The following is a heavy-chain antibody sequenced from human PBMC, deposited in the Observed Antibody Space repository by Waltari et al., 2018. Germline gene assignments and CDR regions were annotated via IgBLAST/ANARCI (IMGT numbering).Heavy chain of an antibody. CDR2: VHGSGKT. D-gene: IGHD2-15*01. CDR3: ARDRGRGLYLDS. J-gene: IGHJ4*02. Sequence: QVQLHESGPGLVKPPQTLSPTCTASGDPLRSGHWLSWVRRSPGKGLEWIGQVHGSGKTHYNPSLESRVSISKDTSNKEFSLKLTFATAADTAVYYCARDRGRGLYLDSWGQGILVTVSP. CDR1: GDPLRSGHW. V-gene: IGHV4-4*03.